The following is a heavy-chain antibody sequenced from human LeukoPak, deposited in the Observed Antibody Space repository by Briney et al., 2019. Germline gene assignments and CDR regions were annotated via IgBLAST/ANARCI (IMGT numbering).Heavy chain of an antibody. CDR1: GGTFSSYA. Sequence: GASVKVSCTASGGTFSSYAISWVRQAPGQGLEWMGGIIPIFGTANYAQKFQGRVTITADESTSTAYMELGSLRSEDTAVYYCARRGYYYDSSGYYRWGQGTLVTVSS. CDR2: IIPIFGTA. CDR3: ARRGYYYDSSGYYR. V-gene: IGHV1-69*13. J-gene: IGHJ4*02. D-gene: IGHD3-22*01.